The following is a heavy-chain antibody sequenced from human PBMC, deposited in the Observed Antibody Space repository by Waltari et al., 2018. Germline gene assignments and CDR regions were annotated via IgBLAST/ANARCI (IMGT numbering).Heavy chain of an antibody. V-gene: IGHV3-21*01. D-gene: IGHD3-3*01. CDR1: GFTFSSYS. J-gene: IGHJ4*02. Sequence: EVQLVESGGGLVKPGGSLRLSCAASGFTFSSYSMNWVSQAPGTGLEWVSSIISSSSYIDYADSVKGRFTISRDNAKNSLYLQMNSLRAEDTAVYYCARDMDYDFWSGYSPPIDYWGQGTLVTVSS. CDR3: ARDMDYDFWSGYSPPIDY. CDR2: IISSSSYI.